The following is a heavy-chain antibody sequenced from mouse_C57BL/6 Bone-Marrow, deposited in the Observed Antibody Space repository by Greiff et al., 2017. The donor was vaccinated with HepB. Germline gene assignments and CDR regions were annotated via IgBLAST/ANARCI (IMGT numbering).Heavy chain of an antibody. V-gene: IGHV1-76*01. D-gene: IGHD1-1*01. CDR1: GYTFTDYY. Sequence: VKLQESGAELVRPGASVKLSCKASGYTFTDYYINWVKQRPGQGLEWIARIYPGSGNTYYNEKFKGKATLTVEKSSSTAYMQLSSLTSEDSAVYFCARSYYCGSSSYYFDYWGQGTTLTVSS. CDR3: ARSYYCGSSSYYFDY. J-gene: IGHJ2*01. CDR2: IYPGSGNT.